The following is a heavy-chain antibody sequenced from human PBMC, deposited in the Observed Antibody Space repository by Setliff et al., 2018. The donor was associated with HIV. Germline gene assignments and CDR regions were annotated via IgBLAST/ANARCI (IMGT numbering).Heavy chain of an antibody. CDR2: IYHSGST. CDR1: GYSISSGFY. J-gene: IGHJ3*02. Sequence: PSETLSLTCAVSGYSISSGFYWGWVRQPPGKGLEWIGSIYHSGSTYYNPSLRSRVTISVDMSKNQFSLNLNSVTAADTAVYYCARGQGCGGGCHYAFEMWGQGTMVTVSS. V-gene: IGHV4-38-2*01. D-gene: IGHD2-21*02. CDR3: ARGQGCGGGCHYAFEM.